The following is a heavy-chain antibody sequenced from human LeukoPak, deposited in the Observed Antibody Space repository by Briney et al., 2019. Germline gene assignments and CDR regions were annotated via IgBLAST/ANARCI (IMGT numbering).Heavy chain of an antibody. CDR1: GGSISSYY. CDR2: IYTSGST. V-gene: IGHV4-4*07. Sequence: PSETLSLTCTVSGGSISSYYWSWIRQPAGKGLEGIGRIYTSGSTNYNASLKRRVSISVDTSKKKFSLKLSSVTAADTAVFYCARENSGSYREFDYWGQGTLVTVSS. J-gene: IGHJ4*02. CDR3: ARENSGSYREFDY. D-gene: IGHD1-26*01.